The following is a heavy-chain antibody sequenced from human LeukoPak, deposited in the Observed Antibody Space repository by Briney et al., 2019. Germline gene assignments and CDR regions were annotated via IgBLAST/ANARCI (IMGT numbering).Heavy chain of an antibody. V-gene: IGHV1-69*13. Sequence: SVKVSCKASGGTFSSYAISWVRQAPGQGLEWMGGIIPIFGTANSAQKFQGRVTITADESTSTAYMELSSLRSEDTAVYYCAREDPNYYDSSGYGPYAFDIWGQGTMVTVSS. CDR3: AREDPNYYDSSGYGPYAFDI. CDR2: IIPIFGTA. D-gene: IGHD3-22*01. CDR1: GGTFSSYA. J-gene: IGHJ3*02.